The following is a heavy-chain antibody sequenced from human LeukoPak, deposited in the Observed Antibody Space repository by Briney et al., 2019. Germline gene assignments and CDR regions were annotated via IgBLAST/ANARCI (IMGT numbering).Heavy chain of an antibody. CDR2: ISVYNGNT. D-gene: IGHD3-22*01. CDR1: GYTFTSYG. Sequence: ASVKVSCKASGYTFTSYGISWVRQAPGQGLEWMGWISVYNGNTNYAQKLQGRVTMTTDTSTSTAYMELRSLRSDDTAVYYCARVVNYYDSNDAFDIWGQGTMVTVSS. J-gene: IGHJ3*02. V-gene: IGHV1-18*01. CDR3: ARVVNYYDSNDAFDI.